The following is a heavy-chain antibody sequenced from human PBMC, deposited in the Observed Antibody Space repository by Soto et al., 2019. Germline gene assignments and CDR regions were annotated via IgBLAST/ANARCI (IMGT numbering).Heavy chain of an antibody. V-gene: IGHV1-46*01. D-gene: IGHD4-17*01. Sequence: RQAPGQGLEWMGIINPSGGSTSYAQKFQGRVTMTRDTSTSTVYMELSSLRSEDTAVYYCARVDSVTFDYWGQGTLVTVSS. CDR3: ARVDSVTFDY. CDR2: INPSGGST. J-gene: IGHJ4*02.